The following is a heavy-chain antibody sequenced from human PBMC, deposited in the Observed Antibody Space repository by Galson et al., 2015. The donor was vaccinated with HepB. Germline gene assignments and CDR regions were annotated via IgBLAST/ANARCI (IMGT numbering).Heavy chain of an antibody. Sequence: SLRLSCAASGFTFSSYWMHWVRQAPGKGLVWVSRINSDGSSTSYADSVKGRFTISRDNAKNTLYLQMNSLRAEDTAVYYCAREVLRYFDWNPGYFDYWGQGTLVTVSS. CDR3: AREVLRYFDWNPGYFDY. J-gene: IGHJ4*02. CDR1: GFTFSSYW. D-gene: IGHD3-9*01. CDR2: INSDGSST. V-gene: IGHV3-74*01.